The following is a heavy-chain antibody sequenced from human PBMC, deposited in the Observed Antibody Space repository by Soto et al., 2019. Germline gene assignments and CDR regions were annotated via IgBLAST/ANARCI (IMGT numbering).Heavy chain of an antibody. CDR3: ARGAIFGVVMSYNWFDP. CDR2: INAGNGNT. J-gene: IGHJ5*02. D-gene: IGHD3-3*01. V-gene: IGHV1-3*01. CDR1: GYTFTSYA. Sequence: QVQLVQPGAEVKKPGASVKVSCKASGYTFTSYAMHWVRQAPGQRLEWMGWINAGNGNTKYSQKFQGRVTITRDTSASTAYMELSSLRSEDTAVYYCARGAIFGVVMSYNWFDPWGQGTLVTVSS.